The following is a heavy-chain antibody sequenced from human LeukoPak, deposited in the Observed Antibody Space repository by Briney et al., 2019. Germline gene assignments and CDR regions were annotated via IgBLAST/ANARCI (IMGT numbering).Heavy chain of an antibody. Sequence: GGSLRLSCAASGFTFSSYDMHWVRQATGKGLEWVSAIGTAGDTYYPGSVKGRFTISRENAKNSLYLQMNSLRAGDTAVYYCARTVTTVVTGVFWYFDLCGRGTLVTVSS. CDR1: GFTFSSYD. J-gene: IGHJ2*01. V-gene: IGHV3-13*04. CDR3: ARTVTTVVTGVFWYFDL. CDR2: IGTAGDT. D-gene: IGHD4-23*01.